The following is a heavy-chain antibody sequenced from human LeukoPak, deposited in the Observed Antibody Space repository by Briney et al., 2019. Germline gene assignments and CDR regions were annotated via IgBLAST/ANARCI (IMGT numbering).Heavy chain of an antibody. CDR3: AKWMVRNDFWSGAFDI. Sequence: GGSLRLSCAASGFTFNSYSMGWVPQAPGQGLEWVSAVSGSAYRKYYADSVKGRFTISRDNSKNTLYLQMNSLRAEDTAVYFCAKWMVRNDFWSGAFDIWGQGTMVTVSS. D-gene: IGHD3-3*01. J-gene: IGHJ3*02. V-gene: IGHV3-23*01. CDR1: GFTFNSYS. CDR2: VSGSAYRK.